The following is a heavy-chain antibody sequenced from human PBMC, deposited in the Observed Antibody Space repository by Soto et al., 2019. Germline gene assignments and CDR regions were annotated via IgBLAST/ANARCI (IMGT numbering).Heavy chain of an antibody. Sequence: EGQLVESGGGLVQPGGSLRLSCAASGVSFINYSMHWIRQAPGKGLVWVSLIKTDGRTTAYADSVKGRFTISRDNAKNTVYLQMNTLRFEDTAVYYCATGGGTYYDYWGQGTLVTVSS. CDR3: ATGGGTYYDY. V-gene: IGHV3-74*03. CDR2: IKTDGRTT. D-gene: IGHD1-26*01. J-gene: IGHJ4*02. CDR1: GVSFINYS.